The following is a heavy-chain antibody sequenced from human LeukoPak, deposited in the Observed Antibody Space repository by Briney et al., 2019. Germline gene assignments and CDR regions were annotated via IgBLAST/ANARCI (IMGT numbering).Heavy chain of an antibody. CDR1: GFIFRTYW. CDR2: IDPSDSYT. V-gene: IGHV5-10-1*01. D-gene: IGHD6-19*01. J-gene: IGHJ6*02. CDR3: ASSIAVAGANIYYYYYYGMDV. Sequence: GESLKISCHTSGFIFRTYWIAWVRQMPGKGLEWMGRIDPSDSYTNYRPSFQGHVTISADKSISTAYLQWSSLKASDTAMYYCASSIAVAGANIYYYYYYGMDVWGQGTTVTVSS.